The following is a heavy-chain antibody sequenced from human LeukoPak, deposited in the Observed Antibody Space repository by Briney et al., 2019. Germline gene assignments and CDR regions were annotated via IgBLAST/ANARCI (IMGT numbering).Heavy chain of an antibody. J-gene: IGHJ4*02. V-gene: IGHV4-59*01. Sequence: SETLSLTCTVSGGSISSYYWSWIRQPPGKGLEWIGYIYYSGSTNYNPSLKSRVTISVDTSKNRFSLKLSSVTAADTAVYYCARASPRGHFDYWGQGTLVTVSS. CDR2: IYYSGST. CDR3: ARASPRGHFDY. CDR1: GGSISSYY.